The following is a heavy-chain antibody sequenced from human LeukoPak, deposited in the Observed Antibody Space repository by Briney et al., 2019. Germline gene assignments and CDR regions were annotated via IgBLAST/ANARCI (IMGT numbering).Heavy chain of an antibody. V-gene: IGHV3-21*01. CDR2: ISSSSSYI. D-gene: IGHD1-26*01. J-gene: IGHJ4*02. Sequence: PGGSLRLSCAASGFTFSSYSMNWVRQAPGKGLEWVSSISSSSSYIYYADSVKGRFTISRDNAKNSLYLQMNSLRAEDTAVYYCARESVGASNVEVPPFDYWGQGTLVTVSS. CDR1: GFTFSSYS. CDR3: ARESVGASNVEVPPFDY.